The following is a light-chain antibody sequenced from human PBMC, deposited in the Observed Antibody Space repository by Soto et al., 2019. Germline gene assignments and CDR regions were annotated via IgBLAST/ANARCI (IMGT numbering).Light chain of an antibody. J-gene: IGKJ5*01. CDR2: GGS. V-gene: IGKV3-15*01. CDR1: QSISAR. CDR3: QQYNTWRSIT. Sequence: EIVMTQSPATLSVSPGERATLSCRASQSISARLGWYQQRPGQAPRLPIYGGSNRATGVPARFSGSGSGTEFTLTISSLQSEDFAVYYCQQYNTWRSITFGQGTRLEIK.